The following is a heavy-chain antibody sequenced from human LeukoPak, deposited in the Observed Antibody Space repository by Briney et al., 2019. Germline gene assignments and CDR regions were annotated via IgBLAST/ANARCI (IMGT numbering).Heavy chain of an antibody. CDR2: INPNSGGT. CDR1: GYTFTGYY. Sequence: ASVKVSCKASGYTFTGYYMHWVRQAPGQGLEWMGWINPNSGGTNYAQKFQGRVTMTRDTSISTAYMELRSLRSDDTAVYYCARVIVGATDLNWFDPWGQGTLVTVSS. CDR3: ARVIVGATDLNWFDP. D-gene: IGHD1-26*01. J-gene: IGHJ5*02. V-gene: IGHV1-2*02.